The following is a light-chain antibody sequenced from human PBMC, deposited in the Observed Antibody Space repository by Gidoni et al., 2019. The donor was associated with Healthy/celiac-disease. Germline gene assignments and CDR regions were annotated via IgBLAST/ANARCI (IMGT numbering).Light chain of an antibody. CDR1: QSVSSY. J-gene: IGKJ2*01. CDR3: QQRRNWPDT. V-gene: IGKV3-11*01. Sequence: DIVLPQSPATLSLSPGERATLSCRASQSVSSYLAWYQQKPGQAPRLLIYDASNRATGIPARFSGSGYGTDFTLTISSLEPEDFAVYYCQQRRNWPDTFGQGTKLEIK. CDR2: DAS.